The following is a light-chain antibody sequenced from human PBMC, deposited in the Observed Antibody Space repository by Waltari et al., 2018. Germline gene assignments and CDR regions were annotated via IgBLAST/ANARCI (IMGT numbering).Light chain of an antibody. Sequence: DICPTPPPSSLSFWLFERDHISSAANQHVSYSSNNKNYLAWYQQKPGQPPKLLIYWASIRESGVPYRFSGSGSGTDFTLTISSLQAEDVAVYYCQQYRSSPLTFGGGTKVEIK. CDR3: QQYRSSPLT. CDR1: QHVSYSSNNKNY. V-gene: IGKV4-1*01. J-gene: IGKJ4*01. CDR2: WAS.